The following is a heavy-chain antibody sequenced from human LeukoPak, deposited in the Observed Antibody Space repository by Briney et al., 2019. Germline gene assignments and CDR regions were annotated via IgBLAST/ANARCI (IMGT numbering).Heavy chain of an antibody. Sequence: SGGSLRLSCAASGFTFSRYSVNWVRQAPGKGLEWVSCITGSSDYIFYADSVRGRFTISRDNAKNSLFLQMNSLRAEDTAVYYCAKFKGHYGDSEYYFDSWGQGTLVTVSS. V-gene: IGHV3-21*01. CDR2: ITGSSDYI. CDR3: AKFKGHYGDSEYYFDS. CDR1: GFTFSRYS. D-gene: IGHD3-10*01. J-gene: IGHJ4*02.